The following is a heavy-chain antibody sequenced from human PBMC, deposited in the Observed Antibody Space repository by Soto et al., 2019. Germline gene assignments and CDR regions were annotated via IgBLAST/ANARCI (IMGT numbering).Heavy chain of an antibody. V-gene: IGHV4-61*01. Sequence: SETLSLTCTVSGASVSSPTYYWNWIRQPPGKPLEWIGYIYYSGSTNYNPSLKSRVTISVDTSKNQFSLKLSSVTAADTAVYYCARGVGATIYYYYYGMDVWGQGTTVTVSS. J-gene: IGHJ6*02. CDR3: ARGVGATIYYYYYGMDV. D-gene: IGHD1-26*01. CDR1: GASVSSPTYY. CDR2: IYYSGST.